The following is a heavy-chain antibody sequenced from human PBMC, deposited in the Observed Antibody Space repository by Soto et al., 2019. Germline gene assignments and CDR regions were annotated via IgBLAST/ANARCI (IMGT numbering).Heavy chain of an antibody. CDR2: VSGSGIST. CDR1: GFTFSNYV. CDR3: AKGGFGLFDY. Sequence: GGSLRLSCTASGFTFSNYVMSWVRQAPGRGLEWVSAVSGSGISTFYADSVKGRFTISRDNSKNTLYLQMNSLRAEDTAVYYCAKGGFGLFDYWGQGTLVTVSS. J-gene: IGHJ4*02. D-gene: IGHD3-10*01. V-gene: IGHV3-23*01.